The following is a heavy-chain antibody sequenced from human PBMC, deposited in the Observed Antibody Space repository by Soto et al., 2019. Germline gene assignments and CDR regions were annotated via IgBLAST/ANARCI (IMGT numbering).Heavy chain of an antibody. CDR1: GGSISSYY. D-gene: IGHD2-2*01. J-gene: IGHJ6*02. Sequence: SETLSLTCTVSGGSISSYYWSWIRQPPGNGLEWIGYIYYSGSTNYNPSLKSRVTISVDTSKNQFSLKLSSVTAADTAVYYCARGNFIVVVPAAGNYGMDVWGQGTTVTVSS. V-gene: IGHV4-59*01. CDR3: ARGNFIVVVPAAGNYGMDV. CDR2: IYYSGST.